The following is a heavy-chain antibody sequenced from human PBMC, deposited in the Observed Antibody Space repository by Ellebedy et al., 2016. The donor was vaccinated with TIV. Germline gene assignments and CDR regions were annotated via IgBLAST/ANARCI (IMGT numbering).Heavy chain of an antibody. D-gene: IGHD7-27*01. CDR3: ARGPWDYYYGMDV. V-gene: IGHV4-34*01. CDR1: GGSFSGYY. CDR2: INHSGST. J-gene: IGHJ6*02. Sequence: SETLSLTXAVYGGSFSGYYWSWIRQPPGKGLEWIGEINHSGSTNYNPSLKSRVTISVDTSKNQFSLKLSSVTAADTAVYYCARGPWDYYYGMDVWGQGTTVTVSS.